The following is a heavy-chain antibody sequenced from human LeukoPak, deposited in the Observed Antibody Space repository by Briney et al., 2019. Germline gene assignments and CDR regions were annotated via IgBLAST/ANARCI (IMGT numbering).Heavy chain of an antibody. D-gene: IGHD1-26*01. CDR3: ARESGSDSGYFQH. CDR1: GFTVSSNY. CDR2: IYSDGST. V-gene: IGHV3-53*01. Sequence: PGGSLRLSCTASGFTVSSNYMNWVRQAPGKGLERVSLIYSDGSTSYADSVKGRFTISRDSPKNTLYLQMNSLRAEDTAVYYCARESGSDSGYFQHWGQGTLVTVSS. J-gene: IGHJ1*01.